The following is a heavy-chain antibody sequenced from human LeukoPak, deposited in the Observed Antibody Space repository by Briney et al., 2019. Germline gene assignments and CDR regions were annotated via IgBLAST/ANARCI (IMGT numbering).Heavy chain of an antibody. CDR3: AREGQWRSFDI. CDR2: VNQGATQK. V-gene: IGHV3-7*01. Sequence: GGSLRLSCAASGFDFSTQWMSWVRQAPGKGLEWVAIVNQGATQKYYVDSVKGRFTISRDNAENSLYLQMNSLRAEDTAVYYCAREGQWRSFDIWGQGTMVTVSS. D-gene: IGHD6-19*01. CDR1: GFDFSTQW. J-gene: IGHJ3*02.